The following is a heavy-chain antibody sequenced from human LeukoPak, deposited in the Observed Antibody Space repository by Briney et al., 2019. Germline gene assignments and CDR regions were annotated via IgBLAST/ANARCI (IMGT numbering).Heavy chain of an antibody. CDR3: ARGGQWLVREGFDY. CDR2: ISYDGSNK. D-gene: IGHD6-19*01. V-gene: IGHV3-30-3*01. CDR1: GFTFSSYA. J-gene: IGHJ4*02. Sequence: GSLRLSCAASGFTFSSYAMHWVRQAPGKGLEWVAVISYDGSNKYYADSVKGRFTISRDNSKNTLYLQMNSLRAEDTAVYYCARGGQWLVREGFDYWGQGTLVTVSS.